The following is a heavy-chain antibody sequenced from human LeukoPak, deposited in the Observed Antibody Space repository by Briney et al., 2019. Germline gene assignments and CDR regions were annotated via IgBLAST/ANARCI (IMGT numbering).Heavy chain of an antibody. D-gene: IGHD3-10*01. CDR1: GFTFNIYG. Sequence: GRSLRLSCAASGFTFNIYGMHWVRQAPGKGLEWVAALWYDGGNQYYVDSVKGRFSISRDNSRNTLYLQMDSLRAEDTAVYYCARDGGYYYGSGTYFYYYFDLCGQGTPVTVSS. V-gene: IGHV3-33*01. CDR3: ARDGGYYYGSGTYFYYYFDL. CDR2: LWYDGGNQ. J-gene: IGHJ4*02.